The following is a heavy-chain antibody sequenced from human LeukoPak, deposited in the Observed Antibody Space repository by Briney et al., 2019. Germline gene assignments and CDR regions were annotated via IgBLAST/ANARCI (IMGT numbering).Heavy chain of an antibody. D-gene: IGHD6-13*01. V-gene: IGHV3-7*02. J-gene: IGHJ4*02. CDR1: GFTFSSYG. CDR3: ARLITAAGTYYFDY. Sequence: GGSLRLSCAASGFTFSSYGMHWVRQAPGKGLEWVANINQDGSEKYYVDSVKGRFTISRDNAKNSLYLQMNSLRAEDTAVYYCARLITAAGTYYFDYWGQGTLVTVSS. CDR2: INQDGSEK.